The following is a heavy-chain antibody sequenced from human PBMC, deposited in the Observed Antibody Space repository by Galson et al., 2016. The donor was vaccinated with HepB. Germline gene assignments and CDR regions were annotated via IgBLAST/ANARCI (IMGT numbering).Heavy chain of an antibody. D-gene: IGHD3-9*01. CDR1: GFTFSSYS. V-gene: IGHV3-21*06. CDR3: ASHYDILTGYFYGYYFDY. Sequence: SLRLSCAVSGFTFSSYSMNWVRQAPGKGLEWVSSISSSSSYIYYADSVKGRFTISRDTAKNSLYLQMNSLRAEDTAVYYCASHYDILTGYFYGYYFDYWGQGTLVTVSS. J-gene: IGHJ4*02. CDR2: ISSSSSYI.